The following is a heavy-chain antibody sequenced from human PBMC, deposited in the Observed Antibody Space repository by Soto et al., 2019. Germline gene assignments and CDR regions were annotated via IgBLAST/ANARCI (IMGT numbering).Heavy chain of an antibody. J-gene: IGHJ6*03. Sequence: SETLSLTCTVSGGSISSYYWSWIRQPPGKGLEWIGYIYYSGSTNYNPSLKSRVTISVDTSKNQFSLKLSSVTAADTAVYYCARESGYCSGGSCANYYYYYMDVWGKGTTVTVSS. CDR2: IYYSGST. V-gene: IGHV4-59*01. CDR3: ARESGYCSGGSCANYYYYYMDV. D-gene: IGHD2-15*01. CDR1: GGSISSYY.